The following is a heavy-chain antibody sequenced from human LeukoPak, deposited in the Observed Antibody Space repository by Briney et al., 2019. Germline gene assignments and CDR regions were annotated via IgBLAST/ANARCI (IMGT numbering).Heavy chain of an antibody. V-gene: IGHV1-46*01. D-gene: IGHD3-10*01. Sequence: ASVKVSCKASGYTFTSYYMHWVRQAPGQGLEWMGIINPSGGSTSYAQKFQGRVTMTRDTSTSTVYMELSSLRSEDTAVYYCARVALLWFGSNGRFDYWGQGTLVTVSS. CDR1: GYTFTSYY. J-gene: IGHJ4*02. CDR2: INPSGGST. CDR3: ARVALLWFGSNGRFDY.